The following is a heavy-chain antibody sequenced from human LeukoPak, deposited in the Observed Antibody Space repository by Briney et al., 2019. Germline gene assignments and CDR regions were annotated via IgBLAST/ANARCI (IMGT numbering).Heavy chain of an antibody. V-gene: IGHV4-4*07. CDR2: IYTSGST. CDR1: RGSIGTYY. D-gene: IGHD3-10*01. J-gene: IGHJ4*02. CDR3: ARDSGRRGYPEYSFDY. Sequence: PSETLSLTCTVSRGSIGTYYWSWIRQPAGKGLDWIGRIYTSGSTTKNPSLSSRVTISIDASKNQFSLRLSSLTAADTAIYYCARDSGRRGYPEYSFDYWGQGTPVIVSS.